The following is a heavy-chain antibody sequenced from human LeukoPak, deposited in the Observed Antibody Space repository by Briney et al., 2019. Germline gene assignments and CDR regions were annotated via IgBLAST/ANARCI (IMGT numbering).Heavy chain of an antibody. Sequence: GGSLRLSCAASGFTFNSCEMNWVRQAPGKGLEWISYISSSGSIKYSADAVKGRFTISRDNAKNSLYLQMNSLRAEDTATYYCSAQYSSPSVVDYWGQGTLVTVSS. J-gene: IGHJ4*02. CDR2: ISSSGSIK. D-gene: IGHD6-6*01. V-gene: IGHV3-48*03. CDR1: GFTFNSCE. CDR3: SAQYSSPSVVDY.